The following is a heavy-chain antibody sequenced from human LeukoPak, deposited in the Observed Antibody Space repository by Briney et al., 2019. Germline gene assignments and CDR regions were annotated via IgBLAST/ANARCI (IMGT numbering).Heavy chain of an antibody. CDR2: IYTSGST. CDR3: AAYDILTGYQGFDP. Sequence: SETLSLTCTVSGGSISSGSYYWSWIRQPAGKGLEWIGRIYTSGSTNYNPSLKSRVTISVDTSKNQFSLKLSSVTAADTAVYYCAAYDILTGYQGFDPWGQGTLVTVSS. J-gene: IGHJ5*02. V-gene: IGHV4-61*02. D-gene: IGHD3-9*01. CDR1: GGSISSGSYY.